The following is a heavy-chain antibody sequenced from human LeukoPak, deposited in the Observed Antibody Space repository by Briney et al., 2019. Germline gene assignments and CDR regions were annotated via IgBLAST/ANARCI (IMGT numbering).Heavy chain of an antibody. V-gene: IGHV6-1*01. J-gene: IGHJ4*02. CDR2: TYYRSKWYN. Sequence: SQTLSLTCAISGDSVSSNSAAWNWIRQSPSRGLEWLGSTYYRSKWYNDYAVSVKSLITINPDTSKNQFSLQLNSVTPEDTAVYYCARGATYYYDSSGYYRDPSSHFLFDYWGQGTLVTVSS. CDR3: ARGATYYYDSSGYYRDPSSHFLFDY. D-gene: IGHD3-22*01. CDR1: GDSVSSNSAA.